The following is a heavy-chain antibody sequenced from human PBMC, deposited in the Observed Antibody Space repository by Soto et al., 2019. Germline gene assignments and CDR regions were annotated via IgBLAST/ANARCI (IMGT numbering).Heavy chain of an antibody. D-gene: IGHD6-13*01. V-gene: IGHV3-30*18. CDR3: AKDPSGYSIPFDP. CDR1: GFTFSDYG. J-gene: IGHJ5*02. Sequence: QGQLVGSGGGVVQPGRSLRLSCSASGFTFSDYGMHWVRQAPGKRPEWVAVISYDGANTYYADSVKGRFTISRDNSKNTLWLQMNSLRVEDTAVYYCAKDPSGYSIPFDPWGQGTLVTVSS. CDR2: ISYDGANT.